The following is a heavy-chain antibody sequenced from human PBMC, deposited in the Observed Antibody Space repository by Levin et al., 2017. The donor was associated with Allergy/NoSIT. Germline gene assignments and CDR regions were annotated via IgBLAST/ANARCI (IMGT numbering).Heavy chain of an antibody. J-gene: IGHJ1*01. CDR1: GFSLSSYA. CDR2: ISYDGINK. Sequence: PGGSLRLSCAASGFSLSSYAMHWVRQAPGKGLEWVAVISYDGINKYYADSVKGRFTVSRDTSKNTLYLQMGSLRAEDTAVYYCARDHGWELLLGYFHHWGQGTLVTVS. D-gene: IGHD2-15*01. CDR3: ARDHGWELLLGYFHH. V-gene: IGHV3-30-3*01.